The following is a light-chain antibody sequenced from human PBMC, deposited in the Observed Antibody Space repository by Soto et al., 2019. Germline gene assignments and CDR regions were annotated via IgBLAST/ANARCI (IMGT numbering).Light chain of an antibody. J-gene: IGKJ3*01. CDR3: QQYDSSPLT. V-gene: IGKV3-20*01. CDR1: QSVSSSY. Sequence: EIVLTQSPGTLSLSSGERATLSCRASQSVSSSYLAWYQQKPGQAPRLLIYAASSRATGIPDRFSGSGSGTDFTLTISRLEPEDFAVYYCQQYDSSPLTFGPGTKVDIK. CDR2: AAS.